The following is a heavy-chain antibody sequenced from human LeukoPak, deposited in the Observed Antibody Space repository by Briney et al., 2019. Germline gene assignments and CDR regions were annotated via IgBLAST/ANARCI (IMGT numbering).Heavy chain of an antibody. CDR2: INPNSGGT. CDR3: ARDRDSSGWTGDFDY. J-gene: IGHJ4*02. D-gene: IGHD6-19*01. V-gene: IGHV1-2*02. Sequence: ASVKVSCKASGYTFTGYYMHWVRQAPGQGLEWMGWINPNSGGTNYAQKFQGRVTMTRDTSISTAYMELTRLRSDDTAVYYCARDRDSSGWTGDFDYWGRGTLVTVSS. CDR1: GYTFTGYY.